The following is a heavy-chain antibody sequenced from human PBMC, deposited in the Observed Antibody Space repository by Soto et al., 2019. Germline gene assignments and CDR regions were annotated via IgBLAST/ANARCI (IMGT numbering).Heavy chain of an antibody. CDR3: AREGRRLPYSNYFDY. Sequence: SVKVSCKASGGTFSSYAISWVRQAPGQGLEWMGGIIPIFGTANYAQKFQGRVTITADESTSTAYMELSSLRSEDTAVYYCAREGRRLPYSNYFDYWGQGTLVTVSS. CDR1: GGTFSSYA. D-gene: IGHD2-2*02. V-gene: IGHV1-69*13. CDR2: IIPIFGTA. J-gene: IGHJ4*02.